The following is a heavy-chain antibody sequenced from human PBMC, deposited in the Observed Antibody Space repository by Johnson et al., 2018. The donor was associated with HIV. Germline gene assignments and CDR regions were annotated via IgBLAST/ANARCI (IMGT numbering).Heavy chain of an antibody. CDR2: ISYDGTYE. CDR3: ARDRCSSTTCLDAFDI. V-gene: IGHV3-30*03. Sequence: QVQLVESGGGVVQPGRSLRLSCAASGFTFSTYGMHWVRQAPGKGLEWVAVISYDGTYEFYADSVKGRFTISRDNSKNTLYVEMNSLRVEDTALYYCARDRCSSTTCLDAFDIWGQGTMVTVSS. J-gene: IGHJ3*02. CDR1: GFTFSTYG. D-gene: IGHD2-2*01.